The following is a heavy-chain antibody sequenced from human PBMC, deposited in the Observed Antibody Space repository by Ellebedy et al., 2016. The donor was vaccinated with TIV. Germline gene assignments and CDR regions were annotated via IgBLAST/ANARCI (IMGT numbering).Heavy chain of an antibody. Sequence: GSLRLXXSVSGASITVDHWLSWVRQPPGKGLEWIGEIYLTGSTNYNPSLKSRVTISVDKSKNQFSLKLTSVTAADTSVYYCATGQTVADYWGQGTLVTVSS. V-gene: IGHV4-4*02. CDR1: GASITVDHW. J-gene: IGHJ4*02. CDR3: ATGQTVADY. D-gene: IGHD4-23*01. CDR2: IYLTGST.